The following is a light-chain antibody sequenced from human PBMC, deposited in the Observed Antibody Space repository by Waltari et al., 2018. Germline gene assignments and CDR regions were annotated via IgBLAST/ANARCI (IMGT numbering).Light chain of an antibody. CDR2: SNN. J-gene: IGLJ2*01. CDR3: AAWDDSLNGHVV. Sequence: QSVLTQPPSASGTPGQRVTISCSGRSPNIRSNTLNWYQQRPGTAPKLLIYSNNQRPSGVPDRFSGSKSGTSASLAISGLQSEDEADYYCAAWDDSLNGHVVFGGGTKLTVL. V-gene: IGLV1-44*01. CDR1: SPNIRSNT.